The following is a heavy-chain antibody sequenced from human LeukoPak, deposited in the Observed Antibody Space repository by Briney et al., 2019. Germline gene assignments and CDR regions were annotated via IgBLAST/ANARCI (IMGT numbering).Heavy chain of an antibody. CDR3: ARDLYSSGWYDAFDI. Sequence: SVKVSCKASGGTFSSYAISWVRQAPGQELEWMGRIIPIFGTANYAQKFQGRVTITTDESTSTAYMELSSLRSEDTAVYYCARDLYSSGWYDAFDIWGQGTMVTVSS. D-gene: IGHD6-19*01. CDR2: IIPIFGTA. CDR1: GGTFSSYA. J-gene: IGHJ3*02. V-gene: IGHV1-69*05.